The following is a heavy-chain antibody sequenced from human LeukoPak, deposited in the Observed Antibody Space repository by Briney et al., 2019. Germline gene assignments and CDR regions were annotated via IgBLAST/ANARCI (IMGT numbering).Heavy chain of an antibody. CDR2: ISGSGGST. CDR3: AKVRYYYDSSALFDY. V-gene: IGHV3-23*01. J-gene: IGHJ4*02. CDR1: GFTFSSYA. Sequence: GGSLRLSCAASGFTFSSYAMSWVRQAPGKGLEWVSAISGSGGSTYYADSVKGRFTISRDNSKNTLYLQMNSLRAEDTAVYYCAKVRYYYDSSALFDYWGQGTLVTVSS. D-gene: IGHD3-22*01.